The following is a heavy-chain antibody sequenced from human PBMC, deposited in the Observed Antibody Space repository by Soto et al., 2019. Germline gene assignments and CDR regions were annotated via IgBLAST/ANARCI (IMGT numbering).Heavy chain of an antibody. CDR3: AKDYRYTGSEGSAFDL. CDR2: ILYDGSNK. CDR1: GFTFSNYG. V-gene: IGHV3-30*18. J-gene: IGHJ3*01. Sequence: QVQLVESGGGVVQPGRSLRLSCAASGFTFSNYGMHWVRQAPGKGLEWVANILYDGSNKYYADSVKGRFTISRDYSKNTLYLQMNSLRPEDTAVYYCAKDYRYTGSEGSAFDLWGQGTLVTVSS. D-gene: IGHD1-26*01.